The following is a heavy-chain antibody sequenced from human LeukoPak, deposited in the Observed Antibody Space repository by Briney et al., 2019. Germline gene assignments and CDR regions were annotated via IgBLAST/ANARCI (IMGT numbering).Heavy chain of an antibody. V-gene: IGHV3-30-3*01. Sequence: GGSLRLSCAASGFDVSINHMIWVRQAPGKGLEWVAVIAYDGSNKYYADSVKGRFTISRDNSKNTLYLQMNSLRAEDTAVYYCARDGRITVTTSWFDPWGQGTLVTVSS. D-gene: IGHD4-11*01. J-gene: IGHJ5*02. CDR1: GFDVSINH. CDR3: ARDGRITVTTSWFDP. CDR2: IAYDGSNK.